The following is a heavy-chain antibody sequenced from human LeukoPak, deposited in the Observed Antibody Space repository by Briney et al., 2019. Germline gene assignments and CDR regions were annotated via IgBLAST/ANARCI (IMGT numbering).Heavy chain of an antibody. CDR2: INSDGSST. V-gene: IGHV3-74*01. CDR1: GFTFSSYW. CDR3: AREADYDSSGYPLDY. D-gene: IGHD3-22*01. Sequence: PGGSLRLSCAASGFTFSSYWMHWVRQAPGKGLVWVSRINSDGSSTSYADSVKGRFTISRDNAKNTLYLQMNSLRAEDTAVYYCAREADYDSSGYPLDYWGQGTLVTVSS. J-gene: IGHJ4*02.